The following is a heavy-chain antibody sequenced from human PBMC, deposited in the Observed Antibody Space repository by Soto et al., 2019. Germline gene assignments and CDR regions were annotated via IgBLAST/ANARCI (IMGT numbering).Heavy chain of an antibody. CDR1: GFTFSSYW. CDR2: IKQDGSEK. CDR3: AREYVVVAAIGSYYYGMDV. J-gene: IGHJ6*02. V-gene: IGHV3-7*03. D-gene: IGHD2-15*01. Sequence: PGGSLRLSCAASGFTFSSYWMSWVRQAPGKGLEWVANIKQDGSEKYYVDSVKGLFTISRDNAKNSLYLQMNSLRAEDTAVYYCAREYVVVAAIGSYYYGMDVWGQGTTVTVSS.